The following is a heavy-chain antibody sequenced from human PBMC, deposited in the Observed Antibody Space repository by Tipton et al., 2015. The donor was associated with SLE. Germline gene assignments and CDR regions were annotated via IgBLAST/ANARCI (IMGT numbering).Heavy chain of an antibody. CDR3: AREGTRGGNWFDP. V-gene: IGHV4-38-2*02. CDR2: IYHTGTT. D-gene: IGHD1-26*01. Sequence: TLSLTCVVSGYSISSGYYWGWIRQPPGKGLEWIGSIYHTGTTYYNPSLKSRVTISVDTSKNQFSLRLTSVTAADTAVYYCAREGTRGGNWFDPWGQGTLVTVSS. CDR1: GYSISSGYY. J-gene: IGHJ5*02.